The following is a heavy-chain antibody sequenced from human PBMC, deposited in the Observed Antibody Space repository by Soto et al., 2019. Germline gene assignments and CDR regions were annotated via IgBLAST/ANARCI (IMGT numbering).Heavy chain of an antibody. J-gene: IGHJ5*02. CDR1: GYTFTSYG. CDR2: ISAYNGNT. V-gene: IGHV1-18*01. CDR3: AREYYYDSSGYPNWFDP. D-gene: IGHD3-22*01. Sequence: QVQLVQSGAEVKKPGASVKVSCKASGYTFTSYGISLVRQAPGQGLEWMGWISAYNGNTNYAQKLQGRVTMTTDTSTSTGYMELRSLRSDDTAVYYCAREYYYDSSGYPNWFDPWGQGTLVTVSS.